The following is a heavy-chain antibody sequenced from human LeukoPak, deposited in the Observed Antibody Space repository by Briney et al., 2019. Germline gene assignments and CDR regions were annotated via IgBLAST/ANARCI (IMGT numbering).Heavy chain of an antibody. CDR2: ISVYNGNT. V-gene: IGHV1-18*01. Sequence: ASVKVSCKASGYTFANFGITWVRQALGQGLEWMGWISVYNGNTNYAQNLQGRVTLTTDTSTSTAYMELRSLRSDDTALYYCARTCSSSCYMVHWGQGTLVTVSS. CDR3: ARTCSSSCYMVH. J-gene: IGHJ4*02. CDR1: GYTFANFG. D-gene: IGHD2-2*02.